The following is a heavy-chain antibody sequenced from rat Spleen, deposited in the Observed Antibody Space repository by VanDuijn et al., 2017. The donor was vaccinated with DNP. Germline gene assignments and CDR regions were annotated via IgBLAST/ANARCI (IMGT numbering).Heavy chain of an antibody. CDR2: INSAGST. V-gene: IGHV3-3*01. J-gene: IGHJ2*01. CDR1: GYSITSCCR. Sequence: EVQLQESGPGLVEPSQSLSLTCSVTGYSITSCCRWTWIRKFPGHKLEWMGYINSAGSTNYNPSLNGRISITSDTSKNQFFLQVNSVTTEDTATYYCARGDILRSFDYWGQGVMVTVSS. D-gene: IGHD1-6*01. CDR3: ARGDILRSFDY.